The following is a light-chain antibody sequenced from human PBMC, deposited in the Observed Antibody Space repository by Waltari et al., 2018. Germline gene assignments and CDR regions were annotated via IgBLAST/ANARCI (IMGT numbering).Light chain of an antibody. J-gene: IGLJ2*01. CDR1: SSDVGRYNL. Sequence: QSALTQPASVSGSPGQSITLYCTGTSSDVGRYNLFAWYQQLPGKAPKLVIYDVTVRPPEVSSRFSGSKSGNTASLTISGLQAEDEADYYCCSYDGGKSLLFGGGTKLTVL. CDR3: CSYDGGKSLL. CDR2: DVT. V-gene: IGLV2-23*02.